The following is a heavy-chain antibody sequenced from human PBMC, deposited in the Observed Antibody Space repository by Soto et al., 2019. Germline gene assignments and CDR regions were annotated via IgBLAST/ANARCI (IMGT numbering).Heavy chain of an antibody. Sequence: QVQLVESGGGVVQPGESLRLSCAASGFTFTNYAMHWVRQAPGKGLEWVAVISYDESHKYYADSVKGRFTISRDNSRNTVYLQMNSLRAEDTAVFYCAKGHDFWSGYNYYGMGVWGQGTTVTVSS. V-gene: IGHV3-30*18. CDR1: GFTFTNYA. J-gene: IGHJ6*02. CDR3: AKGHDFWSGYNYYGMGV. CDR2: ISYDESHK. D-gene: IGHD3-3*01.